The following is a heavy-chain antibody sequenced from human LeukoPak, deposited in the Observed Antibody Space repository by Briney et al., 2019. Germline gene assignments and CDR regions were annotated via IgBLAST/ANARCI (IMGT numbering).Heavy chain of an antibody. D-gene: IGHD2-2*01. Sequence: PGGSLRLSCAASGFTFSSYAMSWVRQAPGKGLEWVSMITSGGGSTYHADSVKGRFTISRDNSKNTLYLQMTSLRAEDTAVYYCTKDRPDCRGTSCLLFDSWGQGTLVTVSS. CDR2: ITSGGGST. CDR3: TKDRPDCRGTSCLLFDS. CDR1: GFTFSSYA. V-gene: IGHV3-23*01. J-gene: IGHJ4*02.